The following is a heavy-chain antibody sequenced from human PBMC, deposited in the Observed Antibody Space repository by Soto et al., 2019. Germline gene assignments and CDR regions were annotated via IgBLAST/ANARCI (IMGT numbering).Heavy chain of an antibody. CDR2: IYPGDSGT. J-gene: IGHJ4*02. V-gene: IGHV5-51*01. CDR1: GYSFTTYW. CDR3: AARIAAALY. Sequence: PGESLKISCKGSGYSFTTYWIGWVRQMPGKGLEWMGIIYPGDSGTSYSPSFQGQVTMSADKSISTAYLQWSSLKASDTAVYYCAARIAAALYWGQGTLVTVSS. D-gene: IGHD6-13*01.